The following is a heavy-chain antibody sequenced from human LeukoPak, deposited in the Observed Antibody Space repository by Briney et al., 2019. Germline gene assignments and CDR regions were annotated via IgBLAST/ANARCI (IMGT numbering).Heavy chain of an antibody. Sequence: ASVKVSCKASGGTFSSYAISWVRQAPGQGLEWMGWISAYNGNTNYAQKLQGRVTMTTDTSTSTAYMELRSLRSDDTAVYYCARDVLEYYDSSGYYSTLDYWGQGTLVTVSS. CDR1: GGTFSSYA. D-gene: IGHD3-22*01. V-gene: IGHV1-18*01. CDR2: ISAYNGNT. J-gene: IGHJ4*02. CDR3: ARDVLEYYDSSGYYSTLDY.